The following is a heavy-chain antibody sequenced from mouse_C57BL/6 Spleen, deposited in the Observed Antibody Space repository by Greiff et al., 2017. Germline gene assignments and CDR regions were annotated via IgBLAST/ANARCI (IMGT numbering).Heavy chain of an antibody. CDR3: AGGAGNYVFDY. D-gene: IGHD2-1*01. Sequence: VQLQQPGAELVKPGASVKLSCKASGYTFTSYWMQWVKQRPGQGLEWIGEIDPTDSNTNYNQKFKGKATLTVDTSSSTAYLQLSSLTSEDSAVYYCAGGAGNYVFDYWGKGTTLTVSS. V-gene: IGHV1-50*01. CDR1: GYTFTSYW. J-gene: IGHJ2*01. CDR2: IDPTDSNT.